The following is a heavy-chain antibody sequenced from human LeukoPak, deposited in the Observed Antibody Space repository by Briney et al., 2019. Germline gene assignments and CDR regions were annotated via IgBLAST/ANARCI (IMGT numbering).Heavy chain of an antibody. J-gene: IGHJ3*02. D-gene: IGHD1-26*01. V-gene: IGHV1-8*01. CDR1: GYTFTSYD. CDR2: MNPNSGNT. Sequence: ASVKVSCKASGYTFTSYDINWVRQATGQGLEWMGWMNPNSGNTGYAQKFQGRVTMTRNTSISTAYMELSSLRSDDTAVYYCARGGRAGYLQIVGATRGAFDIWGQGTMVTVSS. CDR3: ARGGRAGYLQIVGATRGAFDI.